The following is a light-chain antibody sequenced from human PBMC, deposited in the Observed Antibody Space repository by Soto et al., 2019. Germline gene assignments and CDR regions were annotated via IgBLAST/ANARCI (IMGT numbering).Light chain of an antibody. V-gene: IGKV1-33*01. J-gene: IGKJ5*01. Sequence: DIPMTQSPSSLSASVGDRVTITCRASQDISNYLNWYQQRPGKAPKLLIYDASNLERGVPSRFSGTRSGTHFTFAITSLQPEDDATYYCQQSDSLPITFGQGTRLEI. CDR2: DAS. CDR1: QDISNY. CDR3: QQSDSLPIT.